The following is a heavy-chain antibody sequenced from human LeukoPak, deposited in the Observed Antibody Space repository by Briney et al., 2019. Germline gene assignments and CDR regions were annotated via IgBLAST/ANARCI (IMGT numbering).Heavy chain of an antibody. Sequence: SETPSLTCAVYGGSFSGYYWSWIRQPPGKGLEWIEEINHSGSTNYNPSLKSRVTISVDTSKNQFSLKLSSVTAADTAVYYCARGGLWFGELLSRSWFDPWGQGTLVTVSS. V-gene: IGHV4-34*01. CDR1: GGSFSGYY. J-gene: IGHJ5*02. CDR2: INHSGST. CDR3: ARGGLWFGELLSRSWFDP. D-gene: IGHD3-10*01.